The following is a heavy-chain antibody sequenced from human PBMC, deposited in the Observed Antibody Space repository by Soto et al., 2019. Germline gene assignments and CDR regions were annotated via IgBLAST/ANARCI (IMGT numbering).Heavy chain of an antibody. CDR1: GYTLTSYG. V-gene: IGHV1-18*01. Sequence: GASVKVSCKASGYTLTSYGISWVRQAPGQGLEWMGWISAYNGNTNYAQKLQGRVTMTTDTSTSTAYMELRSLRSDDTAVYYCARELRFLEWLLYPTDDAFDIWGQGTMVTVSS. CDR2: ISAYNGNT. J-gene: IGHJ3*02. D-gene: IGHD3-3*01. CDR3: ARELRFLEWLLYPTDDAFDI.